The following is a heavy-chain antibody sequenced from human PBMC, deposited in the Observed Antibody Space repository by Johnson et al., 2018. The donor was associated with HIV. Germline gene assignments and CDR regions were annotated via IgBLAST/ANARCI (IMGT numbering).Heavy chain of an antibody. V-gene: IGHV3-30*04. CDR2: ISYDGSNK. CDR3: ARGGWKVVTSIFAFDI. D-gene: IGHD2-21*02. J-gene: IGHJ3*02. CDR1: GFTFSSYA. Sequence: QVQLVESGGGLVQPGGSLILSCAASGFTFSSYAMHWVLQAPGQGLEWVAVISYDGSNKYYADSVKGRFTTSRDNSKNTLYLQMNILRSEDTAVYYCARGGWKVVTSIFAFDIWGQGTMVAVSS.